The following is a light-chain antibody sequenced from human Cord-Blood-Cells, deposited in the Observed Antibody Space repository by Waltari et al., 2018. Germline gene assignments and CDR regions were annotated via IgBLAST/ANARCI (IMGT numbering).Light chain of an antibody. CDR1: QSVSSSY. CDR2: VAS. V-gene: IGKV3-20*01. Sequence: EIVLTQSPGTLSLSPGERATLSCRASQSVSSSYLAWYQQKPGQALRLYIYVASSRATGIPDRFSGSASGTDFTLTISRLEPEDFAVYYCQQYGSSWTFGQGTKVEIK. J-gene: IGKJ1*01. CDR3: QQYGSSWT.